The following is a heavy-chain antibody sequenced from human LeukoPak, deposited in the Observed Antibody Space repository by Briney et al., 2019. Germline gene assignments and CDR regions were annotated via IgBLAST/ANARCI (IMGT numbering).Heavy chain of an antibody. CDR1: GGSINSYY. CDR2: IYSSGST. D-gene: IGHD4-17*01. Sequence: SETLSLTCAVSGGSINSYYWSWIRQPAGKALEWVGRIYSSGSTNYNPSLKSRVTMLVDTSKNHFSLKLSSVTAADTAVYYCARDRKTVSSYYYHGMDVWGQGTTVTVSS. CDR3: ARDRKTVSSYYYHGMDV. V-gene: IGHV4-4*07. J-gene: IGHJ6*02.